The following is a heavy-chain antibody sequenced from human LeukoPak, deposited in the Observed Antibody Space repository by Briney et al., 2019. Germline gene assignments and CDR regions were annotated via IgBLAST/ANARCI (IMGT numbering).Heavy chain of an antibody. J-gene: IGHJ6*02. CDR2: IKSKTDGGTT. D-gene: IGHD5-18*01. CDR1: GFTFSNAW. V-gene: IGHV3-15*01. Sequence: PGGSLRLSCAASGFTFSNAWMSWVRQAPGQGLEWVGRIKSKTDGGTTDYAAPVKGRFTISRDDSKNTLYLQMNSLKTEDTAVYYCTTDRPVDTAMVVYYYGMDVWGQGTTVTVSS. CDR3: TTDRPVDTAMVVYYYGMDV.